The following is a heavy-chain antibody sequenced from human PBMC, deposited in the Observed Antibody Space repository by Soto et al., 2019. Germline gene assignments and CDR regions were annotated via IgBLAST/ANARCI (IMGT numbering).Heavy chain of an antibody. D-gene: IGHD2-15*01. V-gene: IGHV3-21*01. CDR1: GFTFSSYS. Sequence: EVQLVESGGGLVKPGGSLRLSCAASGFTFSSYSMNWVRQAPGKGLEWVSSISSSSSYIYYADSVKGRFTISRDNAKNSLYLQMNSLRDEDTAVYYFARGPQYCSGGSCYPQFDYWGQGTLVTVSS. J-gene: IGHJ4*02. CDR2: ISSSSSYI. CDR3: ARGPQYCSGGSCYPQFDY.